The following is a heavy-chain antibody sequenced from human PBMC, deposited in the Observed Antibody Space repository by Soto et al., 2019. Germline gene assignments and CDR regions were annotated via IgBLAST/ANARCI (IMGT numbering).Heavy chain of an antibody. V-gene: IGHV7-4-1*01. CDR3: ARDWGWYYDFRSGYYDYGMDV. CDR1: GYTFTSYA. Sequence: QVQLVQSGSELKKPGASVKVSCKASGYTFTSYAMTWVRQDPGQGLEWMGWINTNTGNPTYAQGFTGRFVFSLDTSVSTAYLQICSLKAEDTAVYYCARDWGWYYDFRSGYYDYGMDVWGQGTTVTVSS. CDR2: INTNTGNP. D-gene: IGHD3-3*01. J-gene: IGHJ6*02.